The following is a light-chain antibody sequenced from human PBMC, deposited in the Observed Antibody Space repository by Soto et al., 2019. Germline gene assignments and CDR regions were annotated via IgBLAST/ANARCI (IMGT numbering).Light chain of an antibody. CDR2: EVT. J-gene: IGLJ1*01. Sequence: QSALTQPASVSGSPGQSITISCTGSSNDVGLYNYVSWYQQHPGKAPKLVIYEVTSRPSGVSNRFSGSKSGNTASLTISGLQPEDEADYYCSSYTTSSTVVFGTGTKLTVL. CDR3: SSYTTSSTVV. CDR1: SNDVGLYNY. V-gene: IGLV2-14*03.